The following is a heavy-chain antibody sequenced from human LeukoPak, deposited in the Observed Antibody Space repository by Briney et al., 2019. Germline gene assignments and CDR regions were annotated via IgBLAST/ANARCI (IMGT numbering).Heavy chain of an antibody. CDR1: TDSISSSSHH. CDR3: VRHDGRGGATMGALDS. Sequence: SETLSLTCTVSTDSISSSSHHWGWIRQSPGKGLEWIGGIYYGRTTYYNPSLNSRVAISVVTSKNQFSLQLNSVTAADTAVYYCVRHDGRGGATMGALDSWGQGSLVTVSS. V-gene: IGHV4-39*01. D-gene: IGHD5-12*01. CDR2: IYYGRTT. J-gene: IGHJ4*02.